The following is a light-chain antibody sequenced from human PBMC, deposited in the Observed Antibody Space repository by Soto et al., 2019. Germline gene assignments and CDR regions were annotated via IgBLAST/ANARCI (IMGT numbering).Light chain of an antibody. V-gene: IGKV4-1*01. CDR2: WAS. CDR3: QQDSSTRSIT. J-gene: IGKJ5*01. Sequence: DIVMTQSPDSLAVSLGERATINCMSSQSGLCSSNNENYLAWYQQKPGQPPKLLIYWASTRESGVPDRFSGSGSGTDFTLTISSLQAEDVAVYYCQQDSSTRSITFGQGTRLEIK. CDR1: QSGLCSSNNENY.